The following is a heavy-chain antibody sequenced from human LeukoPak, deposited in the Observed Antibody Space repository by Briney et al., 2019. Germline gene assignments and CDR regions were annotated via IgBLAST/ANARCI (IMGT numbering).Heavy chain of an antibody. CDR1: GFTFSSYA. J-gene: IGHJ6*02. CDR2: ISYDGSNK. V-gene: IGHV3-30-3*01. Sequence: GGSLRLSCAASGFTFSSYAMHWVCQAPGKGLEWVAVISYDGSNKYYADSVKGRFTISRDNSKNTLYLQMNSLRAEDTAVYYCAREIESMDVWGQGTTVTVSS. CDR3: AREIESMDV.